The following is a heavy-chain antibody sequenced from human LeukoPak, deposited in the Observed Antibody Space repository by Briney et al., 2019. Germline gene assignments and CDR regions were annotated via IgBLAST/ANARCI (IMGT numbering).Heavy chain of an antibody. CDR1: GFTLSSHA. V-gene: IGHV3-23*01. D-gene: IGHD3-22*01. CDR3: AKECYDRSGYCFDY. Sequence: GGSLRLSCAGCGFTLSSHAMSWVRQAPGKGVEWVSGIHSGRSTPYYADPVRGRFPISRDNSTSALFLQMNSLRAEDTAIYYCAKECYDRSGYCFDYWGQGALVAVSS. CDR2: IHSGRSTP. J-gene: IGHJ4*02.